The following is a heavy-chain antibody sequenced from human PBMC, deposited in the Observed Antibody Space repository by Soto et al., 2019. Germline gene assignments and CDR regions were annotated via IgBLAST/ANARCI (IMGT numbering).Heavy chain of an antibody. D-gene: IGHD2-21*02. Sequence: QITLKESGPTLVKPTQTLTLTCTFSGFSLTSSGVGVGWFRRPPGKALEWLAIAYWDDDQRYSPSLKTRLAITNDTSRNQVVLTMTNMDSVDTGTCFCAHSLRKMTRFFDYWGQGSLVTVSS. CDR3: AHSLRKMTRFFDY. J-gene: IGHJ4*02. CDR1: GFSLTSSGVG. V-gene: IGHV2-5*02. CDR2: AYWDDDQ.